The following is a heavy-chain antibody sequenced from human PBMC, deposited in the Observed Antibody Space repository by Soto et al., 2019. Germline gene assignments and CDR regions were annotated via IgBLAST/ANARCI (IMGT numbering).Heavy chain of an antibody. J-gene: IGHJ6*03. D-gene: IGHD2-15*01. CDR2: IYSGGST. CDR1: GFTFSSNY. V-gene: IGHV3-66*01. CDR3: AREGGGWLPAYYYYYHYMDV. Sequence: GGSLRLSCAASGFTFSSNYMSWVRQAPGKGLEWVSVIYSGGSTYYADSVKGRFTISRDNSKNTLYLQMNSLRAEDTAVYYCAREGGGWLPAYYYYYHYMDVWGKGTTVTVSS.